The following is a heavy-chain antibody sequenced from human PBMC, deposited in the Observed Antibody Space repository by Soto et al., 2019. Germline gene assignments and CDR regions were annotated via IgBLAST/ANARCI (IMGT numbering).Heavy chain of an antibody. CDR3: AKYLEFTIPYFDY. J-gene: IGHJ4*02. Sequence: EVQLLDSGGGLVQPGGSLRLSCAASGFTFSPYSMTWVRQAPGKGLEWVSSITGNSVITHYADSGRGWITSSRDNSKKTLHLQMDSLRAEDTAVYYCAKYLEFTIPYFDYWGQGALVTVSS. CDR1: GFTFSPYS. CDR2: ITGNSVIT. V-gene: IGHV3-23*01. D-gene: IGHD3-10*01.